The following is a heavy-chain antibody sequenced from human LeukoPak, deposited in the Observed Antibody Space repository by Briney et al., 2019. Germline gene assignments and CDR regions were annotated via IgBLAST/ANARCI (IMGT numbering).Heavy chain of an antibody. D-gene: IGHD3-22*01. J-gene: IGHJ4*02. CDR1: GYTFTSYY. CDR2: INPSGGST. CDR3: ARDPAYYYDSSGYPRYYFDY. V-gene: IGHV1-46*01. Sequence: ASVKVSCKASGYTFTSYYMHWVRQAPGQGLEWMGIINPSGGSTSYAQKFQGRVTMTRDTSTSTVYMELSSLRSEDTAVYYCARDPAYYYDSSGYPRYYFDYWGQGTLVTVSS.